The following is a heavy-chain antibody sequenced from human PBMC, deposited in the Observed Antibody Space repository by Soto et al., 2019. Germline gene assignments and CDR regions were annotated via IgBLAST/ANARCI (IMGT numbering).Heavy chain of an antibody. J-gene: IGHJ4*02. CDR1: GYTFINHG. V-gene: IGHV1-18*01. CDR3: ARENLNSKSWLVFDQ. Sequence: QVQLVQSGSEVKKPGASVKVSCKASGYTFINHGISWVRQAPGQGLEWMGWISAHNGNTRYAQKVQDRVTMTRDTSTTTVYLELRSLRSDDTAVYCCARENLNSKSWLVFDQWGQGTLVTVSS. D-gene: IGHD4-4*01. CDR2: ISAHNGNT.